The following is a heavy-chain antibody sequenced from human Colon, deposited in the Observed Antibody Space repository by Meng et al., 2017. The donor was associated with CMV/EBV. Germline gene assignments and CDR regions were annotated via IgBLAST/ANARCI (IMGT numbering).Heavy chain of an antibody. CDR3: AKEKTIFGVIPTDAFDI. CDR2: ISPHSART. V-gene: IGHV1-18*01. D-gene: IGHD3-3*01. CDR1: GYNFNNYG. J-gene: IGHJ3*02. Sequence: ASVKVSCKAPGYNFNNYGINWVRQAPGQGLEWMGWISPHSARTNYAESLQGRVTMTTETSTATAYMELKSLTSDDTAVYYCAKEKTIFGVIPTDAFDIWGQGTMVTVSS.